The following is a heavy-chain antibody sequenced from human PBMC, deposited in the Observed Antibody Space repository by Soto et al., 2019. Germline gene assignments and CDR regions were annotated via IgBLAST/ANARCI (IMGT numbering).Heavy chain of an antibody. Sequence: QVQLVESGGGVVQPGRSLRLSCAASGFTFSSYGMHWVRQAPGKGLEWVAVISYDGSNKYYADSVKGRFTISRDNSKNTLYLQMNSLRAEDTAVYYCAKGYYCGFDYWGQGTLVTVSS. CDR1: GFTFSSYG. J-gene: IGHJ4*02. V-gene: IGHV3-30*18. CDR3: AKGYYCGFDY. CDR2: ISYDGSNK. D-gene: IGHD3-22*01.